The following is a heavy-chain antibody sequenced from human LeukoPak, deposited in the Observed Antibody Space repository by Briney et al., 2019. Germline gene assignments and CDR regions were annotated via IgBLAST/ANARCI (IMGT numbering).Heavy chain of an antibody. CDR2: INHSGST. CDR1: GGSFSGYD. CDR3: ARGLSYDFWSGYPALNWFDP. J-gene: IGHJ5*02. Sequence: SETLSLTCAVYGGSFSGYDWTWIRQPPGEGLEWIGEINHSGSTSYNPSLESRVTISVDTSKNQFSLKLSSVTAADTAVYYCARGLSYDFWSGYPALNWFDPWGQGTLVTVSS. V-gene: IGHV4-34*01. D-gene: IGHD3-3*01.